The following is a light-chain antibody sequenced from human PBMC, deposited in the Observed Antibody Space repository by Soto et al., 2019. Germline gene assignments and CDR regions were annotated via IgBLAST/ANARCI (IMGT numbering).Light chain of an antibody. CDR2: KAS. CDR3: QQYNSYSWT. J-gene: IGKJ1*01. V-gene: IGKV1-5*03. CDR1: QSINSW. Sequence: DIQMTQSPSTLSASVGDRVTITCRASQSINSWLAWYQQKPGKAPKLLIYKASSLESGVPSRFSGSGSGTEFTLTISSLQPDDFATYYCQQYNSYSWTFVQGTKVEIK.